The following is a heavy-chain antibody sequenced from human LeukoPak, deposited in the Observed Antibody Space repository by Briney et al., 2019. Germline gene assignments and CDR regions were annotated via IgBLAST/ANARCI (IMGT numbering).Heavy chain of an antibody. CDR1: GYTFTSYY. CDR3: ARVLWHCSGGSCYSHAFDI. D-gene: IGHD2-15*01. V-gene: IGHV1-2*02. Sequence: ASVKVSCKASGYTFTSYYMHWVRQAPGQGLEWMGWINPNSGGTNYAQKFQGRVTMTRDTSISTAYMELSRLRSDDTAVYYCARVLWHCSGGSCYSHAFDIWGQGTMVTVSS. CDR2: INPNSGGT. J-gene: IGHJ3*02.